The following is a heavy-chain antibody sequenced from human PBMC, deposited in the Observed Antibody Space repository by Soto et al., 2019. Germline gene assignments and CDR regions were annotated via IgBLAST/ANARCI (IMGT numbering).Heavy chain of an antibody. J-gene: IGHJ3*02. V-gene: IGHV3-7*03. CDR3: ARDVPPGIAVAGNDAFDI. CDR1: GFTFSSYW. CDR2: IKQDGSEK. D-gene: IGHD6-19*01. Sequence: GGSLRLSCAASGFTFSSYWMSWVRQAPGKGLAWVANIKQDGSEKYYVDSVKGRFTISRDNATNSLYLQRNSLRAEDTAVYYCARDVPPGIAVAGNDAFDIWGQGTMVTVPS.